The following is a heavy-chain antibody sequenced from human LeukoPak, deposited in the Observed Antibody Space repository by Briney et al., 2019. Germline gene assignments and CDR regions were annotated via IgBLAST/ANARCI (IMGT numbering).Heavy chain of an antibody. CDR1: GFTFSSYA. Sequence: PGGSLRLSCAASGFTFSSYAMSWVRQAPGKGLGWVSAISGSGGSTYYADSVKGRFTISRDNSKNTLYLQMNSLRAEDTAVYYCAKETVSWIQLWLNDYWGQGTLVTVSS. CDR2: ISGSGGST. V-gene: IGHV3-23*01. J-gene: IGHJ4*02. CDR3: AKETVSWIQLWLNDY. D-gene: IGHD5-18*01.